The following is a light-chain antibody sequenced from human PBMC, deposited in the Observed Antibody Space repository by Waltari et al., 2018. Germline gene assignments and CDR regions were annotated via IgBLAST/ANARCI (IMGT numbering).Light chain of an antibody. CDR1: QGITKW. CDR2: GAS. J-gene: IGKJ3*01. V-gene: IGKV1-12*01. Sequence: DIQMTQSPSSVSASVGDKVTFTCRAGQGITKWLAWYQQEPGRAPKLLISGASTLHSGVSPRFSGSGSGTEFTLTISDLQPEDVAIYYCQQANSFPITFGPGTRVDLK. CDR3: QQANSFPIT.